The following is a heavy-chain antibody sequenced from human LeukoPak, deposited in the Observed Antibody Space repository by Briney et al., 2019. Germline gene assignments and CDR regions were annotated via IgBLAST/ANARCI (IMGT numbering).Heavy chain of an antibody. CDR2: IYYSGST. V-gene: IGHV4-59*01. D-gene: IGHD3-10*01. CDR1: GGSISSYY. J-gene: IGHJ5*02. Sequence: SEPLSLTCTVSGGSISSYYWSWIRQPPGKGLEWIGYIYYSGSTNYNPSLKSRVTISVDTSKNQFSLKLSSVTAGDTAVYYCARRMVRGGNWFDPWGQGTLVTVSS. CDR3: ARRMVRGGNWFDP.